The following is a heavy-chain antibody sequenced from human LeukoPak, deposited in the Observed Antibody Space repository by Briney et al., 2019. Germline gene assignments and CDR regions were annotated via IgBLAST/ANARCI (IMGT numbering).Heavy chain of an antibody. CDR1: GFTFSSYG. J-gene: IGHJ4*02. Sequence: GGSLRLSCAASGFTFSSYGMHWVRQAPGKGLEWVAVISYDGSNKYYADSVKGRFTISRDNSKNTLYLQMNSLRAEDTAVYYCAKDFSVMGGNDYYFDYWGQGTLVTVSS. CDR3: AKDFSVMGGNDYYFDY. D-gene: IGHD2-8*01. V-gene: IGHV3-30*18. CDR2: ISYDGSNK.